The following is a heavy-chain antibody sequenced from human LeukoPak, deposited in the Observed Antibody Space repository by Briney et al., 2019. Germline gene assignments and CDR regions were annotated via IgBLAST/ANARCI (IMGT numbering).Heavy chain of an antibody. V-gene: IGHV3-7*04. CDR1: GFTFSDYW. D-gene: IGHD4-17*01. CDR2: IKHDGRET. J-gene: IGHJ4*02. Sequence: HPGGSLRLSCTASGFTFSDYWMSWVRQAPGTGPEWVASIKHDGRETHYVGSVEGRFTISRDNAENSLYLEMNNLRTEDTAIYYCARAHQPKRNYVGYTNFWGQGTLVTVSS. CDR3: ARAHQPKRNYVGYTNF.